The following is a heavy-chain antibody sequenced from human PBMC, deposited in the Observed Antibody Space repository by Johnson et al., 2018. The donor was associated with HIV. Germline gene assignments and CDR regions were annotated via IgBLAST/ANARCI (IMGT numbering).Heavy chain of an antibody. CDR2: ISSSGSTI. Sequence: QMLLVESGGGVVQPGRSLRLSCAVSGFTVSSNYMSWIRQAPGKGLEWVSYISSSGSTIYYADSVKGRFTISRDNAKNSLYLQMNSLRAEDTAVYYCARRTVVTPGAFDIWGQGTMVTVSS. CDR1: GFTVSSNY. V-gene: IGHV3-11*04. CDR3: ARRTVVTPGAFDI. D-gene: IGHD4-23*01. J-gene: IGHJ3*02.